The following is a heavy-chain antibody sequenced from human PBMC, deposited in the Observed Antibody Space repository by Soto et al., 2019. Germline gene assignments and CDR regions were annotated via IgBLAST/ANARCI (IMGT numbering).Heavy chain of an antibody. CDR2: IYSSGIT. J-gene: IGHJ4*02. V-gene: IGHV4-4*07. CDR3: ARLYDSSGYDDLEY. D-gene: IGHD3-22*01. CDR1: GGSISGYY. Sequence: SLTCTVSGGSISGYYWTWIRQPAGKGLEWIGRIYSSGITNYNPSLRSRVTMSVDTSRNQLSLRLTSVTAADTAVYFCARLYDSSGYDDLEYWGQGALVTVSS.